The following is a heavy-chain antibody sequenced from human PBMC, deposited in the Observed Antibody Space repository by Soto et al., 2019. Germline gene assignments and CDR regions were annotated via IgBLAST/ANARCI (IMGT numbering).Heavy chain of an antibody. Sequence: QVQLQKSGPGLVKPSQTLSLTCTVSGASISIGGYFWSWIRQHPGKGLEWIGHIYYNGSTYYNPSLKSRLTISVDTSKNELSLRLTSVTAADTAVYFCATDEYFGSEIDFYYYAMDVWGQGTTVTVSS. CDR2: IYYNGST. V-gene: IGHV4-31*03. D-gene: IGHD3-10*01. CDR3: ATDEYFGSEIDFYYYAMDV. CDR1: GASISIGGYF. J-gene: IGHJ6*02.